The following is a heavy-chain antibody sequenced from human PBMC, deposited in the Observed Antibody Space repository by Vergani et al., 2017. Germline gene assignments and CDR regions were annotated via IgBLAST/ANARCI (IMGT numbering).Heavy chain of an antibody. Sequence: EVQLVESGGGLVQPGGSLRLSCAASGFTLSSYSMNWVRQAPGNGLEWGPYIGSSSSTIYYANSVKGRFPISRDNAKNSLYLQMTSLRAEDTAVYYCAGSYTVTTEDYYGMDFWGQGTTVTVSS. J-gene: IGHJ6*02. CDR3: AGSYTVTTEDYYGMDF. CDR1: GFTLSSYS. V-gene: IGHV3-48*01. CDR2: IGSSSSTI. D-gene: IGHD4-17*01.